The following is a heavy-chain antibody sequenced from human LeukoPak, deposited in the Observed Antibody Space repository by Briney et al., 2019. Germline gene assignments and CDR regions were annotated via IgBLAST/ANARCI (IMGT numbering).Heavy chain of an antibody. Sequence: PGGSLRLSCAASGFAFSTYGMHGVRQAPGKGLEWVAIISYDGSNKYYADSVKGRFTISRDNSKNTLYLQMNSLRAEDTAVYYCAIRIALAGKTDYWGQGTLVTVSS. D-gene: IGHD6-19*01. V-gene: IGHV3-30*03. J-gene: IGHJ4*02. CDR2: ISYDGSNK. CDR3: AIRIALAGKTDY. CDR1: GFAFSTYG.